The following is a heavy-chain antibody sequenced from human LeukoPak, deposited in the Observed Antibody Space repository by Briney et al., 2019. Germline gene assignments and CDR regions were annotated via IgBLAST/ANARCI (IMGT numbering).Heavy chain of an antibody. CDR1: GVSISSYY. Sequence: PSETLSLTCTVSGVSISSYYWSWIRQPPGKGLEWIGYIYYSGSTNYNPSLKSRVTISVDTSKNQFSLKLSSVTAADTAVYYCATYSGWSDLDAFDIWGQGTMVTVSS. D-gene: IGHD6-19*01. CDR2: IYYSGST. CDR3: ATYSGWSDLDAFDI. V-gene: IGHV4-59*01. J-gene: IGHJ3*02.